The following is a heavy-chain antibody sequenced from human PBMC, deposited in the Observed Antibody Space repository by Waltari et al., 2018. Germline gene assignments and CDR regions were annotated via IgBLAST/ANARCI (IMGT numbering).Heavy chain of an antibody. CDR3: ARGGYGETNWYFDL. CDR2: ISYDGSNK. D-gene: IGHD5-18*01. J-gene: IGHJ2*01. Sequence: QVQLVESGGGVVQPGRSLRLSCAASGFTFSSYAMHWVRQAPGKGLEWVAVISYDGSNKYYADSVKGRFTISRDNSKNTLYLQMNSLRAEDTAVYYCARGGYGETNWYFDLWGRGTLVTVSS. V-gene: IGHV3-30-3*01. CDR1: GFTFSSYA.